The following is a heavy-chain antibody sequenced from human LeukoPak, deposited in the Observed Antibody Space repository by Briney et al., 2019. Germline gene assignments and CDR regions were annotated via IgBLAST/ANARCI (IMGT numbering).Heavy chain of an antibody. J-gene: IGHJ4*02. V-gene: IGHV3-30*03. Sequence: GGSLRLSCAASGFTFSSYGMHWVRQAPGKGLEWVAVISYDGSDKYSADSVKGRFTISRDNSKNTLYLQMNSLRPEDTAVYYCARDSPTKYCSSTSCYRVDFDYWGQGTLVTVSS. CDR2: ISYDGSDK. CDR1: GFTFSSYG. D-gene: IGHD2-2*01. CDR3: ARDSPTKYCSSTSCYRVDFDY.